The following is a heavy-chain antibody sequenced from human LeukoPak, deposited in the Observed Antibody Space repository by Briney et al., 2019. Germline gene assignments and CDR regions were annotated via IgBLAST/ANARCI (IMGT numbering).Heavy chain of an antibody. CDR2: TNHSGST. CDR1: GGSISSSSYY. J-gene: IGHJ6*03. V-gene: IGHV4-39*07. Sequence: SETLSLTCTVSGGSISSSSYYWGWIRQPPGKGLEWIGETNHSGSTNYNPSLKSRVTISVDTSKNQFSLKLSSVTAADTAVYYCARAAGTTYYYYYMDVWGKGTTVTVSS. CDR3: ARAAGTTYYYYYMDV. D-gene: IGHD1-7*01.